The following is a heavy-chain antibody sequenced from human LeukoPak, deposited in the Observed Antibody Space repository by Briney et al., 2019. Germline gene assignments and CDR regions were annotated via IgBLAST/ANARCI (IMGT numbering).Heavy chain of an antibody. CDR1: GYTFTGYY. V-gene: IGHV1-2*06. CDR2: IDPRSGGT. CDR3: ARPSGYYDSSGYYAWAFDI. J-gene: IGHJ3*02. Sequence: ASVKVSCKASGYTFTGYYMHWVRQAPGQGLEWMGRIDPRSGGTNYAQKFQGRVTMTKDTSINTAYMELSRLRSDDTAVYYCARPSGYYDSSGYYAWAFDIWGQGTMVTVSS. D-gene: IGHD3-22*01.